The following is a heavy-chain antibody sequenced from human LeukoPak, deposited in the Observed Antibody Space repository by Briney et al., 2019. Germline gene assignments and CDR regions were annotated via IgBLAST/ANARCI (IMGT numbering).Heavy chain of an antibody. CDR3: ARTRRSTSYYYYYYMDV. V-gene: IGHV4-34*01. CDR1: GGSFSGYY. Sequence: SETLPLTCAVYGGSFSGYYWSWIRQPPGKGLEWIGEINHSGSTNYNPSLKSRVTISVDTSKNQFSLKLSSVTAADTAVYYCARTRRSTSYYYYYYMDVWGKGTTVTVSS. J-gene: IGHJ6*03. CDR2: INHSGST. D-gene: IGHD2-2*01.